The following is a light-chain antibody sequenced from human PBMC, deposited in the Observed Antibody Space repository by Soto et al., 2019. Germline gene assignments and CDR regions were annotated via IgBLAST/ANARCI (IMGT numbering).Light chain of an antibody. V-gene: IGKV3-20*01. J-gene: IGKJ1*01. CDR1: QSVSSSY. Sequence: EIVLTQSPGTLSLSSGERVTLSCRASQSVSSSYLAWYQQKPGQAPRHLLYGASSRATGIPDRFSGSGSGTDFTLTISRLEPEDFAVYYCQQHASSPRTFGQGTKVEIK. CDR2: GAS. CDR3: QQHASSPRT.